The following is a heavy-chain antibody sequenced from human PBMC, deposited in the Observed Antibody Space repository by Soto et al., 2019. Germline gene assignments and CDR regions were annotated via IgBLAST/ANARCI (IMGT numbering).Heavy chain of an antibody. D-gene: IGHD4-17*01. CDR2: IDPSDSYT. Sequence: PGESVKISCKGSGYSFTSYWVTWVREMPGKGLEWMGRIDPSDSYTNYNPPFQGHVTISVDKSISTAYLQWSSLKASDTAMYYCARLYGGNSGMDVWGKGTTVTV. V-gene: IGHV5-10-1*01. J-gene: IGHJ6*04. CDR1: GYSFTSYW. CDR3: ARLYGGNSGMDV.